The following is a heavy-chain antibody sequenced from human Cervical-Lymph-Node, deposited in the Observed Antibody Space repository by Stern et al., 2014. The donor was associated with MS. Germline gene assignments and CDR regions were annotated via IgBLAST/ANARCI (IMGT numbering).Heavy chain of an antibody. CDR3: ARGKASHAAYDAFDI. CDR1: GDTFSSYA. J-gene: IGHJ3*02. D-gene: IGHD6-13*01. V-gene: IGHV1-69*17. CDR2: IIPIFGIA. Sequence: QVQLVQSGAEVKKPGSSVKVSCKASGDTFSSYAISWVRQAPGQGLEWMGGIIPIFGIANYTQKFQGRVTITADKSTSTAYMELSSLRSEDTAVYYCARGKASHAAYDAFDIWGQGTMVTVSS.